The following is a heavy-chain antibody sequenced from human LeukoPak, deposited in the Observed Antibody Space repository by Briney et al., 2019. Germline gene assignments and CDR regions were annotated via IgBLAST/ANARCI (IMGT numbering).Heavy chain of an antibody. CDR3: ARGYYGSGSQGGWFDP. J-gene: IGHJ5*02. D-gene: IGHD3-10*01. V-gene: IGHV4-59*01. CDR1: GGSISSYY. Sequence: PSETLSLTCTVSGGSISSYYWSWIRQPPGKGLEWTGYIYYSGSTNYNPSLKSRVTISVDTSKNQFSLKLSSVTAADTAVYYCARGYYGSGSQGGWFDPWGQGTLVTVSS. CDR2: IYYSGST.